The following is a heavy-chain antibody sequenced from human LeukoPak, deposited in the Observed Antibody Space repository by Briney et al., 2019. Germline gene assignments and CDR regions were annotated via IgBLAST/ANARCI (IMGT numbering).Heavy chain of an antibody. D-gene: IGHD3-10*01. CDR1: GYSFADYW. V-gene: IGHV5-51*01. Sequence: GESLKISCKGSGYSFADYWIGWVRQMPGEGLELMGVIYPGDSDTRYSPSFQGQVTISADTSITTAYLQWSSLKASDTALYYCAITMVAELDYWGQGTLVTVSS. CDR3: AITMVAELDY. J-gene: IGHJ4*02. CDR2: IYPGDSDT.